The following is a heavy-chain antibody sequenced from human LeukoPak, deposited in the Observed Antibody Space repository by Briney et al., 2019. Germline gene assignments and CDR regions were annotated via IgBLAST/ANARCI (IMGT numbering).Heavy chain of an antibody. CDR3: ARLGITMIVVVDNNWFDP. V-gene: IGHV1-2*06. D-gene: IGHD3-22*01. Sequence: ASVKVSCKASGYTFTGYYMHWVRQAPGQGLEWMGRINPNSGGTNYAQKFQGRVTMTRDTSISTAYMELSRLRSDDTAVYYCARLGITMIVVVDNNWFDPWGQGTLVTVS. CDR1: GYTFTGYY. CDR2: INPNSGGT. J-gene: IGHJ5*02.